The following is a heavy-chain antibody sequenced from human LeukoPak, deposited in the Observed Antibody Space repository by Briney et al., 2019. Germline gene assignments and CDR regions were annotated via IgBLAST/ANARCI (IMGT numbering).Heavy chain of an antibody. J-gene: IGHJ4*02. CDR1: GYTLTELS. CDR2: FDPEDGET. Sequence: ASVKVSCKVSGYTLTELSMHWVRQAPGKGLEWMGGFDPEDGETIYAQKFRGRVTMTEDTSTDTAYMELSSLRSEDTAVYYCATAPAAEPNFDYWGQGTLVTVSS. CDR3: ATAPAAEPNFDY. D-gene: IGHD2-2*01. V-gene: IGHV1-24*01.